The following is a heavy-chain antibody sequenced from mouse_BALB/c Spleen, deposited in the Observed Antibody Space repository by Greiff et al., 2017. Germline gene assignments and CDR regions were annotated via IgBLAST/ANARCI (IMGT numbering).Heavy chain of an antibody. CDR3: ALDRSGIYAMDY. CDR1: GFNIKDTY. D-gene: IGHD3-2*01. V-gene: IGHV14-3*02. Sequence: VQLQQSGAELVKPGASVKLSCTASGFNIKDTYMHWVKQRPEQGLEWIGRIDPANGNTKYDPKFQGKATITADTSSNTAYLQLSSLTSEDTADYYGALDRSGIYAMDYWGQGTSVTVSS. CDR2: IDPANGNT. J-gene: IGHJ4*01.